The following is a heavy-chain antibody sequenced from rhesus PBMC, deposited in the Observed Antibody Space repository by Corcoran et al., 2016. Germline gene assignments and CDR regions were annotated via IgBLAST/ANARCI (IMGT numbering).Heavy chain of an antibody. J-gene: IGHJ3*01. CDR1: GGSISNYH. D-gene: IGHD2-33*01. Sequence: QLQLQESGPGLVKPSETLSLTCAVSGGSISNYHWSWIRQPPGKGLGRIGRISGSGGSTDYNPPLTSRVTISTDTSKNQFSLKLNSVTAADTAVYYCVRGVIDQWGQGLRVTVSS. CDR2: ISGSGGST. V-gene: IGHV4-173*01. CDR3: VRGVIDQ.